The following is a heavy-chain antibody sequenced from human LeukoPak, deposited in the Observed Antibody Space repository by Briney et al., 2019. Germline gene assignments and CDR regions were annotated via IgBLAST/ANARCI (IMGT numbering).Heavy chain of an antibody. V-gene: IGHV1-2*02. Sequence: GASVKVSCKASGYTFTGYYMHWVRQAPGQGLEWMGWINPNSGGTNYAQKFQGRVTMTRDTSISTAYMELSRLRSDDTAVYYCARSKVRGGDYRAVEYFQHWGQGTLVTVSS. CDR2: INPNSGGT. D-gene: IGHD4-17*01. CDR1: GYTFTGYY. J-gene: IGHJ1*01. CDR3: ARSKVRGGDYRAVEYFQH.